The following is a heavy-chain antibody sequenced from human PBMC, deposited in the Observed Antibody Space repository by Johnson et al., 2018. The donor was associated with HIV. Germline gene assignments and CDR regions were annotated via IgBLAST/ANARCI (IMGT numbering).Heavy chain of an antibody. Sequence: VQLVESGGGVVQPGRSLRLSCAASGFTVSNNYMNWVRQAPGKGLEWVSVIYSGGTTYYADSVKGRFTIARDNSKNTLYLQMNSLRGEDTAVYYCARVATHAFDIWGQGTMVTVSS. D-gene: IGHD1-26*01. V-gene: IGHV3-66*02. CDR1: GFTVSNNY. CDR3: ARVATHAFDI. CDR2: IYSGGTT. J-gene: IGHJ3*02.